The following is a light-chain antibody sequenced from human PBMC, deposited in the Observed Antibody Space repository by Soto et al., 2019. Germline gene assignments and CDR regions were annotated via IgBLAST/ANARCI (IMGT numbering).Light chain of an antibody. Sequence: QAVVTQPPSASATPGQRVTISCSGSDSNVGINFVYWYQQLPGTAPKLLIYTNDQRPSGVPDRFSGSKSGTSASLAISGLRSEDEADYYCAAWDDSLSGVVFGGGTSSPS. CDR3: AAWDDSLSGVV. CDR2: TND. J-gene: IGLJ2*01. CDR1: DSNVGINF. V-gene: IGLV1-47*02.